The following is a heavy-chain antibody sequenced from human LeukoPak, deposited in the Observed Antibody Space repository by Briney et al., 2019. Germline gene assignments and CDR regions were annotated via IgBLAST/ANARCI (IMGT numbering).Heavy chain of an antibody. CDR3: AKDGRIIVNHFDY. D-gene: IGHD2/OR15-2a*01. Sequence: ETLSLTCTVSGGSISSSSYYWGWVRQAPGKGLEWVSGISGSGTNTYYADSVKGRFTISRDNSKNTLYLQMNSLRAEDTAVYYCAKDGRIIVNHFDYWGQGTLVTVSS. CDR2: ISGSGTNT. V-gene: IGHV3-23*01. CDR1: GGSISSSSYY. J-gene: IGHJ4*02.